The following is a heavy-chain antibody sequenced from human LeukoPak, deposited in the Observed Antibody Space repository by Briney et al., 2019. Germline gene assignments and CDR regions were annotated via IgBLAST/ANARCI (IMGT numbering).Heavy chain of an antibody. V-gene: IGHV3-11*01. J-gene: IGHJ4*02. Sequence: GGSLRLSCAASGFTFSDYYMSWIRQAPGKGLEWVSYISSSGSTIYYADSVKGRFTISRDNAKNSLYLQMNSLRAEDTAVYYCAKLFSGVIRYFDYWGQGTLVTVSS. CDR2: ISSSGSTI. CDR1: GFTFSDYY. D-gene: IGHD3-10*01. CDR3: AKLFSGVIRYFDY.